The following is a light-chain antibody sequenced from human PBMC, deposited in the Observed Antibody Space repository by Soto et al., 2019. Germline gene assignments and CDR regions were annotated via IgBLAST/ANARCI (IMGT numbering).Light chain of an antibody. Sequence: DIQMTQSPSSLTASVGDTITITCRASQSVRSYLNWYQQKPGKAPDLLIYTTTSLQSEVPSRFSGSGSETHFTLTITSLQPEDFATYFCQQTYSAPPWTFGPGTKVDIK. J-gene: IGKJ1*01. V-gene: IGKV1-39*01. CDR2: TTT. CDR3: QQTYSAPPWT. CDR1: QSVRSY.